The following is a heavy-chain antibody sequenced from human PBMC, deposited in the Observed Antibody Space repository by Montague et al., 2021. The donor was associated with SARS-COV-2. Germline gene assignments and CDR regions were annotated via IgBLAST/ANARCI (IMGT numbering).Heavy chain of an antibody. V-gene: IGHV3-23*03. CDR2: IYSAGSST. D-gene: IGHD3-10*01. Sequence: SLRRSCAASGFTFSSYVMSWVRQPPGKGLEWVSLIYSAGSSTSYADSVKGRFTISRDNSKNTMYLQMNSLRAEDTAVYYCFGESSDSYYFDYWGQGTLVTVSS. CDR3: FGESSDSYYFDY. J-gene: IGHJ4*02. CDR1: GFTFSSYV.